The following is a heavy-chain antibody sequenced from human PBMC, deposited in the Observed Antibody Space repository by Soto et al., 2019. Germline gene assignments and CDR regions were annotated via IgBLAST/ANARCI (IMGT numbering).Heavy chain of an antibody. CDR3: ARIRAYYDILTGSIPYYFDY. J-gene: IGHJ4*02. V-gene: IGHV2-70*11. CDR2: IDWDDDK. Sequence: SGPTLVNPTQTLTLTCTFSGFSLSSSGMCVSWIRQPPGKALEWLARIDWDDDKYYSTSLKTRLTISKDTSKNQVVLTMTNMDPVDTATYYCARIRAYYDILTGSIPYYFDYWGQGTLVTVSS. D-gene: IGHD3-9*01. CDR1: GFSLSSSGMC.